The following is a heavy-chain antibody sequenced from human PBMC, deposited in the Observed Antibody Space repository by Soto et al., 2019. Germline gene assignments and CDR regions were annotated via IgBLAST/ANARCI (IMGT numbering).Heavy chain of an antibody. V-gene: IGHV3-33*08. Sequence: RRALCESSGFSGRYLDLHCVCYPPGKGLVWIADLWFDGSTKYYVDYVNGRFAISRDISKNTVYLQTNSLRAEDTAVFFCARGPKRGISGSRTKTTYYYYGMDVWCQGTKVTVSS. CDR1: GFSGRYLD. J-gene: IGHJ6*02. D-gene: IGHD3-16*01. CDR2: LWFDGSTK. CDR3: ARGPKRGISGSRTKTTYYYYGMDV.